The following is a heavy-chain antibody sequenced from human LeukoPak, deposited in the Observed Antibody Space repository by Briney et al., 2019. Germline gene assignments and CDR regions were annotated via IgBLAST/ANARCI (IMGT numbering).Heavy chain of an antibody. CDR3: AREDPGGAFDV. D-gene: IGHD3-16*01. CDR1: GYTFINYA. V-gene: IGHV1-18*01. Sequence: GASVKVSCKASGYTFINYAISWVRQAPGQGLEWMGWIGAYNGNPDYTQSLQGRVTMTTDTSTSTAYMELRSLKSDDTAVYYCAREDPGGAFDVWGRGTMVTVS. J-gene: IGHJ3*01. CDR2: IGAYNGNP.